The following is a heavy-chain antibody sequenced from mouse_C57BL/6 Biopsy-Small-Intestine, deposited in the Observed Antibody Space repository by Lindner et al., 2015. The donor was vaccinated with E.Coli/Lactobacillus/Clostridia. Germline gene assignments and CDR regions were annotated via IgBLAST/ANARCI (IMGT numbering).Heavy chain of an antibody. CDR1: GFNIKDYY. J-gene: IGHJ2*01. CDR2: IDPEDGDT. V-gene: IGHV14-1*01. Sequence: VQLQESGAELVRPGASVKLSCTASGFNIKDYYMHWVKQRPEQGLEWIGRIDPEDGDTEYAPKFQGRATMTADTSSNTVYLQLSSLTSEDTAVYFCARYYFGFDYWGQGTALTVFS. CDR3: ARYYFGFDY. D-gene: IGHD1-1*01.